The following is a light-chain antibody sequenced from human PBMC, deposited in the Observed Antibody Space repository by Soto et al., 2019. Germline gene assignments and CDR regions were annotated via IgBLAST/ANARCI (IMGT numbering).Light chain of an antibody. CDR3: QHYHSYSEA. V-gene: IGKV1-5*01. Sequence: DIKMIQSPSTLSAYVGDRVTITCRASQSISTWLAWYQQKPGKAPKVLIYDASSLESGVPSRFSGSGSGTEFTLTISCLQPDDFAPYYCQHYHSYSEAFAQGTKVDIK. CDR2: DAS. CDR1: QSISTW. J-gene: IGKJ1*01.